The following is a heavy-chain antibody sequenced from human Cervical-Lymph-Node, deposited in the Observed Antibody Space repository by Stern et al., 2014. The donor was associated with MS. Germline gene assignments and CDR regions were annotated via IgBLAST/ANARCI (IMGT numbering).Heavy chain of an antibody. CDR2: IYPGDSET. Sequence: VQLVQSGAEVKKPGESLRISCEGSGYKFTNNWIGWVRQMPGKGLEWMGIIYPGDSETRYSPSFQGQVTILVDKSNTTAYLQWSSLKASDTALYYCARRGHGYMGIDYWGQGTPVTVSS. CDR1: GYKFTNNW. D-gene: IGHD5-24*01. J-gene: IGHJ4*02. V-gene: IGHV5-51*03. CDR3: ARRGHGYMGIDY.